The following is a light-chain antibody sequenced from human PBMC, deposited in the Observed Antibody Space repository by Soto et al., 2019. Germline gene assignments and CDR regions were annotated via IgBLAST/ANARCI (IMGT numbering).Light chain of an antibody. CDR2: GAS. CDR1: QSVSSSF. Sequence: EIVLAQSPGTLSLSPGESATLSCRASQSVSSSFLAWYQQKAGQAPRLLIYGASRRATGIPDRFSGSGSGTDFTLTISRLEPEDFAVYYGQQYVSSPWAFGQGTKVEI. J-gene: IGKJ1*01. CDR3: QQYVSSPWA. V-gene: IGKV3-20*01.